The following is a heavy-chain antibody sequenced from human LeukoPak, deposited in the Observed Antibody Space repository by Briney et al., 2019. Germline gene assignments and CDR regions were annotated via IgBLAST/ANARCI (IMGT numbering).Heavy chain of an antibody. CDR3: ARAICGGGSCYLYDY. Sequence: GRSLRLSCAASGFTFSSYAMHWVRQAPGKGLEWVAVISYDGSNKYYADSVKGRFTISRDNSKNTLYLQMNSLRAEDTAVYYCARAICGGGSCYLYDYWGQGTLVTVSS. CDR1: GFTFSSYA. V-gene: IGHV3-30-3*01. D-gene: IGHD2-15*01. CDR2: ISYDGSNK. J-gene: IGHJ4*02.